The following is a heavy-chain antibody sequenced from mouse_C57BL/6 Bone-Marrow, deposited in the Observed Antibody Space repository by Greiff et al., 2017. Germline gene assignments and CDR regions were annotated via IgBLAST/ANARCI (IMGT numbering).Heavy chain of an antibody. CDR2: IYPRSGNT. CDR1: GYTFTSYG. D-gene: IGHD2-5*01. J-gene: IGHJ1*03. Sequence: VQLQQSGAELARPGASVKLSCKASGYTFTSYGISWVKQRTGQGLEWIGEIYPRSGNTYYNEKFKGKATLTADKSSSTAYMELRSLTSEDSAVYFCARSGAYDSKGWYFDVWGTGTTVTVSS. V-gene: IGHV1-81*01. CDR3: ARSGAYDSKGWYFDV.